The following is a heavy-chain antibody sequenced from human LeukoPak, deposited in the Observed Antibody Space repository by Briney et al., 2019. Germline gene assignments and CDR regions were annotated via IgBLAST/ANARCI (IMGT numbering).Heavy chain of an antibody. J-gene: IGHJ4*02. Sequence: PGGSLRLSCTASGFAFDEHGMSWVRQVPGKGLEWVSGINWSGGSTGYADPLRGRFTISRDNAKNSLYLQMDSLRAEDTALYYCARAPITSPFYFDYWGQGTLVAVSS. CDR3: ARAPITSPFYFDY. CDR2: INWSGGST. V-gene: IGHV3-20*04. CDR1: GFAFDEHG. D-gene: IGHD2-2*01.